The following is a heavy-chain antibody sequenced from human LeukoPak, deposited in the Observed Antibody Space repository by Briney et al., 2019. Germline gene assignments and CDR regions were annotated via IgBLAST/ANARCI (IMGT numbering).Heavy chain of an antibody. Sequence: KPSETLSLTCTVSGGSISSYYWSWIRQPPGKGLEWIGYIYYSGSTNYNPSLKSRVTISVDTSKNQFSLKLSSVTAADTAVYYCARAAVRYSSSWYWFDPWGQGTLVTVSS. V-gene: IGHV4-59*01. CDR3: ARAAVRYSSSWYWFDP. CDR2: IYYSGST. J-gene: IGHJ5*02. CDR1: GGSISSYY. D-gene: IGHD6-13*01.